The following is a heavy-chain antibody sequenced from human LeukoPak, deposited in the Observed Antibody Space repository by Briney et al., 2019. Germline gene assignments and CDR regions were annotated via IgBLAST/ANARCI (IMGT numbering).Heavy chain of an antibody. Sequence: SVKVSCKASGGTFSSYAISWVRQAPGQGLEWMGGIIPIFGTANYAQKFQGGVTITADESTSTAYMELSSLRSEDTAVYYCARDRSSRWEYYYYGMDVWGQGTTVTVSS. D-gene: IGHD1-26*01. CDR1: GGTFSSYA. CDR3: ARDRSSRWEYYYYGMDV. J-gene: IGHJ6*02. CDR2: IIPIFGTA. V-gene: IGHV1-69*13.